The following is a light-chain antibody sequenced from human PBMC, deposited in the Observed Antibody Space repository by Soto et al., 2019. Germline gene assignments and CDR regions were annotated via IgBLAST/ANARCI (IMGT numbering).Light chain of an antibody. CDR2: EVS. CDR3: SSYTSSSTLFV. Sequence: QSVLTQPASVSGSPGQSITISCTGTSSDVGGYNYVSCYQQHPGKAPKLMIYEVSTRPSGVSNRFSGSKSGNTASLTISGLQAEDEADYYCSSYTSSSTLFVFGTGTKLTVL. CDR1: SSDVGGYNY. V-gene: IGLV2-14*01. J-gene: IGLJ1*01.